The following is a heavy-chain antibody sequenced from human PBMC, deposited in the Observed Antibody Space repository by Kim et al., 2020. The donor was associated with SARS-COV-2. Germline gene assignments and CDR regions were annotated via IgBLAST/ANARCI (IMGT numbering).Heavy chain of an antibody. V-gene: IGHV3-7*03. CDR3: AGLDSAQVPGVF. Sequence: YVDSVKGRFTMSRDNAKNSLYLEMNSLRPEDTALYYCAGLDSAQVPGVFWGQGTLVTVSS. J-gene: IGHJ4*02. D-gene: IGHD3-10*01.